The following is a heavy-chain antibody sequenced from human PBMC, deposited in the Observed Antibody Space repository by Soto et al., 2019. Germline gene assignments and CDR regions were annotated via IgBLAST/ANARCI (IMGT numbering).Heavy chain of an antibody. CDR2: ISAYNGNT. V-gene: IGHV1-18*01. CDR1: GYTFTSYG. D-gene: IGHD2-2*01. J-gene: IGHJ4*02. CDR3: AKDSHWAIISPTHDY. Sequence: ASVKVSCKASGYTFTSYGISWVRQAPGQGLEWMGWISAYNGNTNYAQKLQGRVTMTTDTSTSTAYMELRSLRADDTAVYYCAKDSHWAIISPTHDYWGQGTLVTVSS.